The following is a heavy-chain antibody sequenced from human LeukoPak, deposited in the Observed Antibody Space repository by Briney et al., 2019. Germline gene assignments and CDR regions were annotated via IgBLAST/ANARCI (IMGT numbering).Heavy chain of an antibody. V-gene: IGHV1-2*02. CDR2: TNPYSGDT. CDR3: ATARDILTTISVGGFDY. J-gene: IGHJ4*02. D-gene: IGHD5-12*01. CDR1: GYTFTGFY. Sequence: ASVKVSCKASGYTFTGFYMHWVRQAPGQGLEWMGWTNPYSGDTNYAQKFQGRVTMTRDTSISTAYMELGRLKSVDTAVYYCATARDILTTISVGGFDYWGQGSLVTVSS.